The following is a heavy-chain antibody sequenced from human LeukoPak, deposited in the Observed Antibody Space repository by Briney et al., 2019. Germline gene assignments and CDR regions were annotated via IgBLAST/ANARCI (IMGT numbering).Heavy chain of an antibody. J-gene: IGHJ6*04. CDR2: INHSGST. CDR1: GGSFSGYY. D-gene: IGHD3-10*01. Sequence: SGTLSLTCAVYGGSFSGYYWSWIRQPPGKGLEWIGEINHSGSTNYNPSLKSRVTISVDTSKNQFSLKLSSVTAADTAVYYCARGRYYYGSGSYFSGVDVWGKGTTVTVSS. CDR3: ARGRYYYGSGSYFSGVDV. V-gene: IGHV4-34*01.